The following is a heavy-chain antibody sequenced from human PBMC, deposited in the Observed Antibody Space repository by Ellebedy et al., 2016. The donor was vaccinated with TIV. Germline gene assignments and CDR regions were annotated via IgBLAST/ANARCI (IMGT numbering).Heavy chain of an antibody. CDR2: LYYNGNT. Sequence: SETLSLXXTVSGASISSSSYYWAWIRQPPGKGLEWIGSLYYNGNTYYNPSLKSRVTISLDTSKNQVSLKLSSVTAADTAVYYCARDRQQLISYDYWGQGALVTVS. CDR1: GASISSSSYY. V-gene: IGHV4-39*07. D-gene: IGHD2-2*01. CDR3: ARDRQQLISYDY. J-gene: IGHJ4*02.